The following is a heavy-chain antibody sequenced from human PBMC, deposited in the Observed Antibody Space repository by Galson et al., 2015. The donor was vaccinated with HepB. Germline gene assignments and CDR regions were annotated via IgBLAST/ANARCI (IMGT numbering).Heavy chain of an antibody. J-gene: IGHJ4*02. CDR2: ISSSRSYT. Sequence: SLRLSCAASGFTFSNYSMNWVRQAPGKGLEWVSFISSSRSYTSQADSVKGRFTISRDNAKNFMYLQMNTLRAGDTAVYYCARGTGYSYGPFDYWGQGILVSVSS. CDR3: ARGTGYSYGPFDY. V-gene: IGHV3-21*01. D-gene: IGHD5-18*01. CDR1: GFTFSNYS.